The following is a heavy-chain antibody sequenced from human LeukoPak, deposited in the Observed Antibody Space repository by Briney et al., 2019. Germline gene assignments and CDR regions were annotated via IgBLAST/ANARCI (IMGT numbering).Heavy chain of an antibody. CDR1: GGSISSYY. D-gene: IGHD1-7*01. CDR2: IYTSGST. Sequence: PSETLSLTCTVSGGSISSYYWSWIRQPAGKGLEWIGRIYTSGSTNYNPSLKSRVTMSVVTSKNQFSLKLSSVTAADTAVYYCARSGGGTGTGPVYYGMDVWGQGTTVTVSS. J-gene: IGHJ6*02. V-gene: IGHV4-4*07. CDR3: ARSGGGTGTGPVYYGMDV.